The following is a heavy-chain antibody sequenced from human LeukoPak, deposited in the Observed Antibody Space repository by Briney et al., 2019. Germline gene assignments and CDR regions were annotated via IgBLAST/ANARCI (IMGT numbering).Heavy chain of an antibody. J-gene: IGHJ4*02. D-gene: IGHD3-10*01. CDR1: AFTFNNYD. CDR3: AKDSGSYYTSDY. Sequence: GGSLGLPCAASAFTFNNYDMHWVRQAPGKGLEWVAFIRYDGSNKYYADFVEGRFTISRDNSKNALYLLMNSLRAEDTAVYYCAKDSGSYYTSDYWGQGTLVTVSS. CDR2: IRYDGSNK. V-gene: IGHV3-30*02.